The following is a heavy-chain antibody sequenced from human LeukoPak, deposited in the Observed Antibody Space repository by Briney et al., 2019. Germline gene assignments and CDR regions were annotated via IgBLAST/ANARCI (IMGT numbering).Heavy chain of an antibody. Sequence: ASVKVSCKASGYTFSTYGITWVRQAPGQGLEWMGWISGHQGNTKYAQNFQGRVTMTTDTSTSTAYMDVRSLRSDDTAIYFCARSDLATITAGPFEYWGQGTLVAVSS. V-gene: IGHV1-18*01. J-gene: IGHJ4*02. CDR1: GYTFSTYG. D-gene: IGHD5-24*01. CDR2: ISGHQGNT. CDR3: ARSDLATITAGPFEY.